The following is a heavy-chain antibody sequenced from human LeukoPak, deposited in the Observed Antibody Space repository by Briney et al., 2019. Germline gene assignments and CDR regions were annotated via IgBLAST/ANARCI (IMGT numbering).Heavy chain of an antibody. CDR2: IRYDGSNK. CDR3: AKWGIAVAGIQN. CDR1: GFTFSSYG. V-gene: IGHV3-30*02. D-gene: IGHD6-19*01. J-gene: IGHJ4*02. Sequence: GGSLRLSCAASGFTFSSYGMHWVRQAPGKGLEWVAFIRYDGSNKYYADSVKGRFTISRDNSKNTLYLQMNSLRAEDTAVYYCAKWGIAVAGIQNWGQGTLVTVSS.